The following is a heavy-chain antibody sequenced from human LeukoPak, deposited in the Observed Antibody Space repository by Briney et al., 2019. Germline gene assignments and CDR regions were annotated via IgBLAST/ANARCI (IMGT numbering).Heavy chain of an antibody. V-gene: IGHV3-21*06. CDR2: IGGSSDFI. CDR1: GFSFRNYN. CDR3: LRDESGSFFAY. D-gene: IGHD3-10*01. J-gene: IGHJ4*02. Sequence: PGGSLRLSCAASGFSFRNYNMNWVRQAPGKGLEWVSSIGGSSDFIYYGDSVKGRFTISRDNAKNSVYLQMNSLRAEDTAVYYCLRDESGSFFAYWGQGTLVILSS.